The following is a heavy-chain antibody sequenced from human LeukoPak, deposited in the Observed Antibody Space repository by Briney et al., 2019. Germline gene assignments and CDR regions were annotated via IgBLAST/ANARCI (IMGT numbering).Heavy chain of an antibody. CDR3: ARVPVTREEKWNRPGNWFDP. J-gene: IGHJ5*02. Sequence: SVKVSCKASGGTFSSYAISWVRQAPGQGLEWMGGIIPIFGTANYAQKFQGRVTITADESTSTAYMELSSLRSEDTAVYYCARVPVTREEKWNRPGNWFDPWGQGTLVTVSS. CDR1: GGTFSSYA. D-gene: IGHD1-1*01. V-gene: IGHV1-69*13. CDR2: IIPIFGTA.